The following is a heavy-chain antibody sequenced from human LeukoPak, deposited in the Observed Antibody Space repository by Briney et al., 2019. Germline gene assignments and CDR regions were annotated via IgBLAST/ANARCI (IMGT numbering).Heavy chain of an antibody. V-gene: IGHV3-48*02. J-gene: IGHJ1*01. Sequence: NWSWVRQAPGKGLEWVSYISSSSSTIYYADSVKGRFTISRDNAKNSLFLQMNSLGDEDTAVYYCTRDWPTKPPFHHWTEGTLVTVSS. CDR1: N. D-gene: IGHD2-2*01. CDR3: TRDWPTKPPFHH. CDR2: ISSSSSTI.